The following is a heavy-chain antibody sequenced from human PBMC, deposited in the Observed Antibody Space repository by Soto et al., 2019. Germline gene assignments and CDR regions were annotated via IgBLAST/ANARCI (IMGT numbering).Heavy chain of an antibody. Sequence: GGSLRLSCAASGFTFSSYWMSWVRQAPGKGLEWVANIKQDGSEKYYVDSVKGRFTISRDNAKNSLYLQMNSLRAEDTAVYYCARGAVTNERYSYYYYYMDVWGKGTTVTVSS. V-gene: IGHV3-7*01. CDR1: GFTFSSYW. CDR3: ARGAVTNERYSYYYYYMDV. D-gene: IGHD4-17*01. J-gene: IGHJ6*03. CDR2: IKQDGSEK.